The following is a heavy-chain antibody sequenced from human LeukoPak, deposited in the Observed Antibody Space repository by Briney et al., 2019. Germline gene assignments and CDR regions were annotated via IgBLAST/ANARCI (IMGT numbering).Heavy chain of an antibody. J-gene: IGHJ3*01. V-gene: IGHV1-18*01. CDR3: ARSRGVLGGGFDSLYF. CDR2: ISAYNGNT. Sequence: ASVKVSCKASGYTFTSYGISWVRQAPGQGLEWMGWISAYNGNTNYAQKLQGRVTMTTDTSTSTAYMELRSLRSEDTAVYYCARSRGVLGGGFDSLYFWGQGTMVTVSS. D-gene: IGHD3-16*01. CDR1: GYTFTSYG.